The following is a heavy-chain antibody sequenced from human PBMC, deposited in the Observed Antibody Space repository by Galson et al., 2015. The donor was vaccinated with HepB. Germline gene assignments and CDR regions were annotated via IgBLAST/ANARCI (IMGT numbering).Heavy chain of an antibody. J-gene: IGHJ5*02. V-gene: IGHV3-33*03. CDR3: ARSHYYESWFDP. CDR2: IWHDGQYR. D-gene: IGHD3-22*01. Sequence: SLRLSCAVSGLTSKTYGIHWVRHSPDRGLEWVAVIWHDGQYRDYADSVKGRFTISSDNSKSTHYLHLSSLRLEDTAIYYCARSHYYESWFDPWGQGTLVTVSS. CDR1: GLTSKTYG.